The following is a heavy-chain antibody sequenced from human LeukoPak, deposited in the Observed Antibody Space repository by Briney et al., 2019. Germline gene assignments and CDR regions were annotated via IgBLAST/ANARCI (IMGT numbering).Heavy chain of an antibody. CDR2: IYYSGST. CDR1: GGSISSSSYY. CDR3: ARHGPSLEVVTATSGFDP. V-gene: IGHV4-39*01. J-gene: IGHJ5*02. Sequence: SETLSLTCTVSGGSISSSSYYWGWIRQPPGKGLEWIGSIYYSGSTYYNPSLKSRVTISVDTSKNQFSLKLSSVTAADTAVYYCARHGPSLEVVTATSGFDPWGQGTLVTVSS. D-gene: IGHD2-21*02.